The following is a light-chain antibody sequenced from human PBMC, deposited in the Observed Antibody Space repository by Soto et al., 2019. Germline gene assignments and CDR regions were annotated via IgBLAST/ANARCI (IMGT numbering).Light chain of an antibody. V-gene: IGLV2-14*01. CDR3: SSYTTSNTRQIV. CDR1: SSDVGGYNY. CDR2: DVS. Sequence: QSVLTQAASVSGSPGQSISISCTGTSSDVGGYNYVSWYQQHPGKAPKFMIYDVSNRLSGVSNRFSGSKSGNTASLTISGLQAEDEADYYCSSYTTSNTRQIVFGTGTKVTVL. J-gene: IGLJ1*01.